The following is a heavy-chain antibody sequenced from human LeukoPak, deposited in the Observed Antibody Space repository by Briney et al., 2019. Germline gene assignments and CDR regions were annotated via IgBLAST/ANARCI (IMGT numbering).Heavy chain of an antibody. CDR3: AKTTEQWLVPYYFDY. D-gene: IGHD6-19*01. CDR1: GFTFSSYA. J-gene: IGHJ4*02. CDR2: ISGSGGST. Sequence: GGSLRLSCAASGFTFSSYAMSWVRQAPGKGLEWVSAISGSGGSTYYADSVKGRFTISRDNSKNTLHLQMNSLRAEDTTVYYCAKTTEQWLVPYYFDYWGQGTLVAVSS. V-gene: IGHV3-23*01.